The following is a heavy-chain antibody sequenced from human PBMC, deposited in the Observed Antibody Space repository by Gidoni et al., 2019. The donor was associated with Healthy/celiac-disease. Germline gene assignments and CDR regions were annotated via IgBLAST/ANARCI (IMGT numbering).Heavy chain of an antibody. CDR3: ARDIIWFGELLTVTEPY. V-gene: IGHV3-21*01. Sequence: EVQLVESGGGLVKPGGSLRLSCAASGFTFSSYSMNWVRQAPGKGLEGGSSISSSSSYIYYADSVKGRFTISRDNAKNSLYLQMNSLRAEDTAVYYCARDIIWFGELLTVTEPYWGQGTLVTVSS. CDR2: ISSSSSYI. J-gene: IGHJ4*02. D-gene: IGHD3-10*01. CDR1: GFTFSSYS.